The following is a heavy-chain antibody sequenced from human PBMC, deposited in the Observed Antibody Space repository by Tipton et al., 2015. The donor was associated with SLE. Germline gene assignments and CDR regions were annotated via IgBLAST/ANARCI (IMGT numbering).Heavy chain of an antibody. D-gene: IGHD3-22*01. V-gene: IGHV4-39*07. CDR1: GASIGSGTYY. Sequence: TLSLTCTVSGASIGSGTYYWGWIRQPPGKGLEWIGSVSSSGRTYSNPSLKSRVSISVDTSKNHFSLRLTSVTAADSAVYYCAREVYDRFPIWGQGALVTVSS. CDR2: VSSSGRT. CDR3: AREVYDRFPI. J-gene: IGHJ4*02.